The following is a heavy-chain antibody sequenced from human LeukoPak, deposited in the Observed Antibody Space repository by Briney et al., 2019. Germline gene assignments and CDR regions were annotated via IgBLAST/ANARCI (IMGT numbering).Heavy chain of an antibody. CDR2: IYYSGST. CDR1: GGSISSYF. Sequence: SETLSLTCTVSGGSISSYFWSWIRQPPGKGLEWIGYIYYSGSTNYNPSLKSRVTISVDTSKNQLSLKLRSVTAADTAVYYCARANDRGYYYDSSSDFDFWGQGTLVTVSS. CDR3: ARANDRGYYYDSSSDFDF. V-gene: IGHV4-59*01. D-gene: IGHD3-22*01. J-gene: IGHJ4*02.